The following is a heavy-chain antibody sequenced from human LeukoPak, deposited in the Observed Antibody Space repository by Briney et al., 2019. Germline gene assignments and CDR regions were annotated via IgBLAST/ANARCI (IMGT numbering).Heavy chain of an antibody. D-gene: IGHD3-10*01. V-gene: IGHV3-23*01. Sequence: GGTLRLSCAASGFIFSSHGMNWVRQAPGKGLEWVSGVSPSGDITYYADSVKGRFTISRDNSRNTLYLQMNSLRPEDTAVYYCTKEGLPSGTSWSAWFDPWGQGTLVTVSA. J-gene: IGHJ5*02. CDR3: TKEGLPSGTSWSAWFDP. CDR1: GFIFSSHG. CDR2: VSPSGDIT.